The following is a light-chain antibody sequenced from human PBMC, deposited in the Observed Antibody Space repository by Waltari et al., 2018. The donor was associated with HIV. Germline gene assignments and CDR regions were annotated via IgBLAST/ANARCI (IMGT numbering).Light chain of an antibody. J-gene: IGLJ2*01. CDR1: SSDVGGYNY. V-gene: IGLV2-11*01. CDR2: DVS. CDR3: CSYAGPS. Sequence: QSALTQPRSVSGSPGQSVTISCTGTSSDVGGYNYVSWYQQHPGKAPKLMIYDVSKRPSGVPDRFSGSKSGNTASLTISGLQAEDEADYYCCSYAGPSFGGG.